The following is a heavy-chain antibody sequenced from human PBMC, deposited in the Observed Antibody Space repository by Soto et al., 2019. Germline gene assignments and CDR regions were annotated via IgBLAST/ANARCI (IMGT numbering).Heavy chain of an antibody. D-gene: IGHD1-1*01. J-gene: IGHJ3*01. CDR3: ATWHEREHAFDV. CDR1: GLTISGKKY. Sequence: DVQLVESGGGLIQPGEPLRLSCAAFGLTISGKKYVAWVRQAPGKGLEWVSALYDVDGSFYADSVTGRFTTSSDSSKTTVYLQMNDLRPDDTAVYYCATWHEREHAFDVWGQGTTVTISS. V-gene: IGHV3-53*01. CDR2: LYDVDGS.